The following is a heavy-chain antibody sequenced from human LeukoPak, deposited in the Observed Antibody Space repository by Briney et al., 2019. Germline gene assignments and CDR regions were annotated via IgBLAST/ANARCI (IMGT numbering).Heavy chain of an antibody. J-gene: IGHJ6*02. V-gene: IGHV4-59*08. CDR1: GGSISSYY. D-gene: IGHD1-1*01. Sequence: KPSETLSLTCTVSGGSISSYYWSWIRQPPGKGLEWIGYIYYSGSTNYNPSLKSRVTISVDTSKNQFSLKLSSVTAADTAVYYCARLEGTRYYYYYGMDVWGQGTTVTVSS. CDR3: ARLEGTRYYYYYGMDV. CDR2: IYYSGST.